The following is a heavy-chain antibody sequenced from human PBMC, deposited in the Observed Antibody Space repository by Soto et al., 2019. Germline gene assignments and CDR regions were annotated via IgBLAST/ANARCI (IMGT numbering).Heavy chain of an antibody. CDR2: ISGSGGST. Sequence: GGSLRLSCAASGFTFSSYAMSWVRQAPGKGLEWVSAISGSGGSTYYADSVKGRFTISRDNSKNTLYLQMNSLRAEDTAVYYCAKAPHKKGTGPPPKAYYYYYGMDVWGQGTTVTVSS. CDR1: GFTFSSYA. J-gene: IGHJ6*02. D-gene: IGHD3-9*01. V-gene: IGHV3-23*01. CDR3: AKAPHKKGTGPPPKAYYYYYGMDV.